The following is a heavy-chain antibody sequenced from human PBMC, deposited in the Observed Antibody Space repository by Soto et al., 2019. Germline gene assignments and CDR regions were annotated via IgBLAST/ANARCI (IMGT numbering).Heavy chain of an antibody. J-gene: IGHJ3*02. CDR2: IDATSNII. CDR1: GFAFSSYE. D-gene: IGHD3-9*01. V-gene: IGHV3-48*03. Sequence: PGGSLPLSCAASGFAFSSYEMNWVRQAPGKGLEWGSYIDATSNIIHYADSVEGRFTISRDNSKNSLFLQMNSLGAEDTAVYYCARDRWHRDWHPGAFDIWGRGTMVTVSS. CDR3: ARDRWHRDWHPGAFDI.